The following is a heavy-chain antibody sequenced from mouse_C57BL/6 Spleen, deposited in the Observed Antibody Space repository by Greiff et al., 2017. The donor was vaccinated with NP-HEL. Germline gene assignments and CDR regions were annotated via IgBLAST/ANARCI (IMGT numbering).Heavy chain of an antibody. CDR2: IYPGDGDT. Sequence: QVQLKESGPELVKPGASVKISCKASGYAFSSSWMNWVKQRPGKGLEWIGRIYPGDGDTNYNGKFKGKATLTADKSSSTAYMQLSSLTSEDSAVYFCAPITTVDYYAMDYWGQGTSVTVSS. CDR3: APITTVDYYAMDY. D-gene: IGHD1-1*01. V-gene: IGHV1-82*01. J-gene: IGHJ4*01. CDR1: GYAFSSSW.